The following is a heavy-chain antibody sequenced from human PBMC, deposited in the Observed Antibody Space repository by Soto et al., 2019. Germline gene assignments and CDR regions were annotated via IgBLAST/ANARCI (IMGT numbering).Heavy chain of an antibody. CDR2: IYYSGST. Sequence: SETLSLTCTVSGGSISSYYWSWIRQPPGKGLEWIGYIYYSGSTNYNPSLKSRVTISVDTSKNQFSLKLSSVTAADTAVYYFARVGCSGGSCYSGGGYYFDYWGQGTLVTVSS. J-gene: IGHJ4*02. D-gene: IGHD2-15*01. CDR1: GGSISSYY. CDR3: ARVGCSGGSCYSGGGYYFDY. V-gene: IGHV4-59*01.